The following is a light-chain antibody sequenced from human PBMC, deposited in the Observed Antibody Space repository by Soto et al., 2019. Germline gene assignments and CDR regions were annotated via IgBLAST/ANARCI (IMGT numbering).Light chain of an antibody. CDR3: SSLRNSITLG. V-gene: IGLV2-14*03. J-gene: IGLJ2*01. CDR1: SSDVGGYDY. Sequence: QSALTQPASVSGSPGQSITISCTGTSSDVGGYDYVSWYQQHPGKAPKLMFYDVSNRPSGVSNRSSGSKSGNTASMTISGVQAGDEDNYYRSSLRNSITLGFGGGTTLTVL. CDR2: DVS.